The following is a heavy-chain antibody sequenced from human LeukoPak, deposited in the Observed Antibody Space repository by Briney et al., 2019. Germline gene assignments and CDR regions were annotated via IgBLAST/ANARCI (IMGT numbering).Heavy chain of an antibody. J-gene: IGHJ4*02. Sequence: GGSLRLSCAASGFTFSTYGMHWVRQAPGKGLEWVAVIWYDGGRKYFADSVKGRFTISRDNSQNTLYLQMDSLRAEDTAVYFCARERATYGYLYFDYWGQGTLVTVSS. CDR1: GFTFSTYG. D-gene: IGHD5-18*01. V-gene: IGHV3-33*01. CDR2: IWYDGGRK. CDR3: ARERATYGYLYFDY.